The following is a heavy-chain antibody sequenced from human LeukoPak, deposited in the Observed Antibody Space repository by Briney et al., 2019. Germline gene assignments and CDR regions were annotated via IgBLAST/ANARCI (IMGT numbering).Heavy chain of an antibody. CDR1: GYTLTELS. Sequence: VASVKVSCKVSGYTLTELSMHWVRQAPGKGLEWMGGFYPEDGETIYAQKFQGRVTMTEDTSTDTAYMELSSLRSEDTAVYYCATVIGYCSGGSCYSFDYWGQGTLVTVSS. CDR3: ATVIGYCSGGSCYSFDY. V-gene: IGHV1-24*01. CDR2: FYPEDGET. J-gene: IGHJ4*02. D-gene: IGHD2-15*01.